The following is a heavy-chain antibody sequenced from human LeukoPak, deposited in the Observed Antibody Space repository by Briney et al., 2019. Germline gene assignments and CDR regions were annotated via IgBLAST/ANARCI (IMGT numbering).Heavy chain of an antibody. CDR1: GNYW. CDR3: VSFYETY. CDR2: INSDGSWT. Sequence: GGSLRLSCAASGNYWMHWVRQAPGKGLVWVSHINSDGSWTSYADSVKGRFTISKDNARNTVYLQMNSLRAEDTAVYYCVSFYETYWGRGTLVTVSS. V-gene: IGHV3-74*01. J-gene: IGHJ4*02. D-gene: IGHD2/OR15-2a*01.